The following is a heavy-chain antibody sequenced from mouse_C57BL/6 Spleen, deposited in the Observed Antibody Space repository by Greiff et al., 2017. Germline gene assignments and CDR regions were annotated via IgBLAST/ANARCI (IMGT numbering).Heavy chain of an antibody. D-gene: IGHD2-4*01. CDR1: GYAFSSSW. V-gene: IGHV1-82*01. CDR3: ARRDYYDYDGYFDY. CDR2: IYPGDGDT. J-gene: IGHJ2*01. Sequence: QVQLKESGPELVKPGASVKISCKASGYAFSSSWMNWVKQRPGKGLEWIGRIYPGDGDTNYNGKFKGKATLTADKSSSTAYMQLSSLTSEDSAVYFCARRDYYDYDGYFDYWGQGTTLTVSS.